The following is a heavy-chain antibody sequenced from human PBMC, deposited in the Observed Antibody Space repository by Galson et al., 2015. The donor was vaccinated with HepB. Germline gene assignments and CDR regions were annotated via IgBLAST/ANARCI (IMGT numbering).Heavy chain of an antibody. CDR3: AKDPRRDEGY. V-gene: IGHV3-30*18. Sequence: SLRLFCAASGFTFSSYGMHWVRQAPGKGLEWVAVISYDGSNKYYADSVKGRFTISRDNSKNTLYLQMNSLRAEDTAVYYCAKDPRRDEGYWGQGTLVTVSS. J-gene: IGHJ4*02. CDR1: GFTFSSYG. CDR2: ISYDGSNK. D-gene: IGHD5-24*01.